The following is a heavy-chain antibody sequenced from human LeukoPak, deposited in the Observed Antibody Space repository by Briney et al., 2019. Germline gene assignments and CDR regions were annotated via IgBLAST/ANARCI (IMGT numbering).Heavy chain of an antibody. D-gene: IGHD3-9*01. CDR3: AKDWHILTGRNCFDP. J-gene: IGHJ5*02. CDR2: ISAYNGNT. CDR1: GYTFTSYG. Sequence: ASVKVSCKASGYTFTSYGISWVRQAPGQGLEWMGWISAYNGNTNDAQKFQGRVTMSTDTSTSTAYMELRSLRFDDTAIYYCAKDWHILTGRNCFDPWGQGTLVTVSS. V-gene: IGHV1-18*01.